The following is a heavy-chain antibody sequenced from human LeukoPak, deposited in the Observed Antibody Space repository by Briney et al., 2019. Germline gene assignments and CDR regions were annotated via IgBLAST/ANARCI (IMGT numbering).Heavy chain of an antibody. V-gene: IGHV3-21*01. CDR3: AKDGGYSAGWTVYYFDY. D-gene: IGHD6-19*01. CDR1: GFTFSSYS. Sequence: GGSLRLSCAASGFTFSSYSMNWVRQAPGKGLEWVSSISSSSSYIYYADSVKGRFTISRDNAKNSLYLQMNNLRAEDTAVYYCAKDGGYSAGWTVYYFDYWGQGTLVTVSS. J-gene: IGHJ4*02. CDR2: ISSSSSYI.